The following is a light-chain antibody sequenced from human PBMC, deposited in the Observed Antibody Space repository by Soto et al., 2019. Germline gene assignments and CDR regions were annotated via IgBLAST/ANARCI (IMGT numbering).Light chain of an antibody. CDR1: NSHIGSYDH. J-gene: IGLJ1*01. CDR2: AVS. Sequence: QSVLTQPPPVSGAPGQSLAISCSGTNSHIGSYDHVAWYQQFPGKSPKLIIYAVSDRPSGVSDRFSGSKSGISASLSISGVQTEDEADYYCISYTDRQSYLFGTGTKVTVL. CDR3: ISYTDRQSYL. V-gene: IGLV2-14*03.